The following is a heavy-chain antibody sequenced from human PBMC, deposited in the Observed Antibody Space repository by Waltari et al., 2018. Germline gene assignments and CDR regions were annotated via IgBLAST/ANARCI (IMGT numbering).Heavy chain of an antibody. CDR2: INSDGSIT. CDR3: VLFSSSFLGDC. Sequence: EVQLVESGGGLVQPGGSLRLSCAASGFTFSTHWMLWVRQAPGKGLVSVSQINSDGSITSYADSVRGRFTISRDNAKNTLFLQMNSLRAEDTAVYYCVLFSSSFLGDCWGQGTLVTVSS. J-gene: IGHJ4*02. CDR1: GFTFSTHW. V-gene: IGHV3-74*01. D-gene: IGHD6-13*01.